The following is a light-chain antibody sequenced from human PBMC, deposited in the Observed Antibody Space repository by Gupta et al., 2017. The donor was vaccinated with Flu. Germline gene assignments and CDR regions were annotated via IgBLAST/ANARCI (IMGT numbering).Light chain of an antibody. J-gene: IGKJ1*01. CDR1: QNLNNY. CDR3: QQSYNTPWT. CDR2: GAS. V-gene: IGKV1-39*01. Sequence: PSSLSASVGDRITITCRASQNLNNYLNWYQQKPGEAPKVLINGASTLQSGVPSRFSGSGSGTDFTLTISSLQPEEIATYYCQQSYNTPWTFGQGTXVEIK.